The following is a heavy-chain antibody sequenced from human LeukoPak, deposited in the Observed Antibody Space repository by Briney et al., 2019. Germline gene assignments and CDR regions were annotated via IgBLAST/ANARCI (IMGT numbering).Heavy chain of an antibody. CDR1: GYSFTNYW. CDR2: IDPSDSYT. Sequence: GESLKISCKGSGYSFTNYWINWVRQMPGKGLEWMGRIDPSDSYTNYSPSFQGHVTTSTDKSINTAYVQWSSLKASDTAMYYCAKSSGNNPLDYWGQGSLVTVSS. CDR3: AKSSGNNPLDY. D-gene: IGHD1-14*01. J-gene: IGHJ4*02. V-gene: IGHV5-10-1*01.